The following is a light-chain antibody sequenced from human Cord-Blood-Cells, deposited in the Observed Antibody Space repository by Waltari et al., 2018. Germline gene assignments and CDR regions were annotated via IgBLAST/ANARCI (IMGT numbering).Light chain of an antibody. J-gene: IGKJ4*01. CDR1: QSISSY. Sequence: DIQMTQSPSSLSVSVGDRVTITCRASQSISSYLNWYQQKPGKAPKLLIYAASSLQSGVPSRFSASGSGTDFTLTLSSLQPSDFATYYCQQSYSTLTFGGGTKVEIK. CDR3: QQSYSTLT. V-gene: IGKV1-39*01. CDR2: AAS.